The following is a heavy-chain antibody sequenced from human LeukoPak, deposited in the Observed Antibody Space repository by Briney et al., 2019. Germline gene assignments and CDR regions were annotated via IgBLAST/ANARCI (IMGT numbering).Heavy chain of an antibody. CDR3: TRDKDTALDA. J-gene: IGHJ5*02. Sequence: GGSLGLSCAASGFTFTDHYMDWVRQAPGKGLEWVGRIQNKKKTNISTTSASVQGRFTMSRDDSKNSLYLQMNGLKTEDTAVYYCTRDKDTALDAWGQGTLVTVSS. CDR1: GFTFTDHY. V-gene: IGHV3-72*01. D-gene: IGHD5-18*01. CDR2: IQNKKKTNIS.